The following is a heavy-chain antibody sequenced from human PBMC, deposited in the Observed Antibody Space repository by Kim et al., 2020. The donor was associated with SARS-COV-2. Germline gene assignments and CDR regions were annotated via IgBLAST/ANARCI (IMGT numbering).Heavy chain of an antibody. V-gene: IGHV1-18*04. J-gene: IGHJ6*02. D-gene: IGHD1-26*01. CDR2: ISPYNGNR. CDR1: GYTFPSYG. Sequence: ASVKVSCKASGYTFPSYGIAWVRQAPGQGLEYMGWISPYNGNRDYAQNFQGRLTMTTDTSTKSAYMVLESLRSDDTAVYYCARGGREQPRPFIYNGLDVWGQGTTVTVSS. CDR3: ARGGREQPRPFIYNGLDV.